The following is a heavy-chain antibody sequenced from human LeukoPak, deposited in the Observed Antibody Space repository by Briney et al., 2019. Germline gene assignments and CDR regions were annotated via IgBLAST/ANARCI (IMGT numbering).Heavy chain of an antibody. CDR3: ARDVSYDFWSGYSPDY. CDR1: GFTFSKAW. CDR2: ISSSSSYI. V-gene: IGHV3-21*01. J-gene: IGHJ4*02. Sequence: GGSLRLSCAASGFTFSKAWMSWVRQAPGKGLEWVSSISSSSSYIYYADSVKGRFTISRDNAKNSLYLQMNSLRAEDTAVYYCARDVSYDFWSGYSPDYWGQGTLVTVSS. D-gene: IGHD3-3*01.